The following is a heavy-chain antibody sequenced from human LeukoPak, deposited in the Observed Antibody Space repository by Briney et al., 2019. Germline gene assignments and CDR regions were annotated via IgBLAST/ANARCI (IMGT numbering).Heavy chain of an antibody. Sequence: GGSLRLSCAASGFTFSSSGMHWVRQAPGKGLEWVAFMSYDGSNRYYADPVKGRFTISRDNSKNTLYLQMNSLRAEDTAVYYCAKETRGSYSDYWGQGTLVTVSS. CDR3: AKETRGSYSDY. J-gene: IGHJ4*02. V-gene: IGHV3-30*02. CDR2: MSYDGSNR. D-gene: IGHD5-12*01. CDR1: GFTFSSSG.